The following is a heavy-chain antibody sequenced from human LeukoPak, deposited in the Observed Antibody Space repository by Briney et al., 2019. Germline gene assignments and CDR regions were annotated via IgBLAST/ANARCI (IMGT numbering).Heavy chain of an antibody. CDR2: ISSNGGST. CDR1: GFTFSSYA. D-gene: IGHD5-24*01. V-gene: IGHV3-64*01. Sequence: GGSLRLSCAASGFTFSSYAMHWVRQAPGKGLEYVSAISSNGGSTYYANSVKGRFTISRDNSKNTLYLQMGSLRAEDMAVYYCARDRDGYNGIYFDYWGQGTQVTVSS. CDR3: ARDRDGYNGIYFDY. J-gene: IGHJ4*02.